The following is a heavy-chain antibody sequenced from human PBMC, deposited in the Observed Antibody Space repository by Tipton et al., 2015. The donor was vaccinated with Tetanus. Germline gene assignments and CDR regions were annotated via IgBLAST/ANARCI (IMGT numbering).Heavy chain of an antibody. CDR3: ARIANYDFWSGYYSDFDY. CDR1: GYSFTSYW. D-gene: IGHD3-3*01. CDR2: IYPGDSDT. V-gene: IGHV5-51*01. Sequence: QLVQSGAEVKKPGESLKISCKGSGYSFTSYWIGWVRQMPGKGLEWMGIIYPGDSDTRYSPSFQGQVTISADKPISTAYLQWSSLKASDTAMYYCARIANYDFWSGYYSDFDYWGQGTLVTVSS. J-gene: IGHJ4*02.